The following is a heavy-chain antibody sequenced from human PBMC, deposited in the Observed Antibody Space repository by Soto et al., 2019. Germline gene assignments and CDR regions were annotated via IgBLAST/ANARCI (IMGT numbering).Heavy chain of an antibody. CDR3: ARVDIVVVVAATEAGVFDY. J-gene: IGHJ4*02. Sequence: PSETLSLTCTVSGGSISSSSYYWGWIRQPPGKGLEWIGSIYYSGSTYYNPSLKSRVTISVDTSKNQFSLKLSSVTAADTAVYYCARVDIVVVVAATEAGVFDYWGQGTLVTVSS. V-gene: IGHV4-39*01. CDR2: IYYSGST. D-gene: IGHD2-15*01. CDR1: GGSISSSSYY.